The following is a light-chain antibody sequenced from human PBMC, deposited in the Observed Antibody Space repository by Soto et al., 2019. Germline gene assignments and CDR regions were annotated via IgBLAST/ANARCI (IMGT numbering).Light chain of an antibody. CDR2: LNSDGSH. V-gene: IGLV4-69*01. CDR1: SGHSSYA. Sequence: QFVLTQSPSASASLGASVKLTCTLSSGHSSYAIAWHQQQTEKGPRYLMKLNSDGSHNKGDGIPDRISGSSSGAERYLTISSLQSEDEADYYCQTWGTGIVVFGAGTKLTVL. CDR3: QTWGTGIVV. J-gene: IGLJ3*02.